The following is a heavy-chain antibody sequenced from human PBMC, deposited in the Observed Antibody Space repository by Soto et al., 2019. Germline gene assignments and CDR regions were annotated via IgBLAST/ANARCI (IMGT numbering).Heavy chain of an antibody. CDR3: ARGGLYYYYYYGMDV. J-gene: IGHJ6*02. CDR1: GGSISSYY. V-gene: IGHV4-59*01. CDR2: IYYSGST. Sequence: PSETLSLTCTVSGGSISSYYWSWIRQPPGKGLEWIGYIYYSGSTNYNPSLKSRVTISVDTSKNQFSLKLSSVTAADTAVYYCARGGLYYYYYYGMDVWGQGTKVTVSS.